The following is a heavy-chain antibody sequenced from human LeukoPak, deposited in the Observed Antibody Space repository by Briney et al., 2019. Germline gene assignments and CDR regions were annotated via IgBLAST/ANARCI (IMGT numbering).Heavy chain of an antibody. CDR2: ISSSSSTI. V-gene: IGHV3-48*01. CDR1: GFTFSSYS. J-gene: IGHJ4*02. CDR3: ARLTIVIF. Sequence: GGSLRLSCAASGFTFSSYSMNWVRQAPGKGLEWVSYISSSSSTIYYADSVKGRFTISRDNAKNSLYLQMNSLRAEDTAVYYCARLTIVIFWGQGTLVTVSS. D-gene: IGHD4-11*01.